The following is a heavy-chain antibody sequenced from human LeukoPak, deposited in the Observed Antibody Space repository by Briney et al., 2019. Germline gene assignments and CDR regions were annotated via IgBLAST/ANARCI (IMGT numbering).Heavy chain of an antibody. J-gene: IGHJ3*02. CDR1: GFRFSSYW. Sequence: GSLRLSCAASGFRFSSYWMSWVRQAPGKGLEWVANIKQDGSEKYYVDSVKGRFTISRDNAKNSLYLQMNSLRAEDTAVYYCARDLGGSSSWPKEGAFDIWGQGTMVTVSS. V-gene: IGHV3-7*01. CDR3: ARDLGGSSSWPKEGAFDI. D-gene: IGHD6-13*01. CDR2: IKQDGSEK.